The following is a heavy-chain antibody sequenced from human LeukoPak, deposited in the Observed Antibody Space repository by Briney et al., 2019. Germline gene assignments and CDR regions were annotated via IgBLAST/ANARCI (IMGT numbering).Heavy chain of an antibody. Sequence: PSQTLSLTCTVSGGSISGGAYYWSWIRQSAGKGLEWIGRISISGSTDYNPSLKSRVTISVDTSKDQFSLKLNSVTAADTAVYYCAREWIVVVTFIPHDTFDLWGQGTVVTVSS. D-gene: IGHD3-22*01. CDR3: AREWIVVVTFIPHDTFDL. CDR1: GGSISGGAYY. CDR2: ISISGST. J-gene: IGHJ3*01. V-gene: IGHV4-61*02.